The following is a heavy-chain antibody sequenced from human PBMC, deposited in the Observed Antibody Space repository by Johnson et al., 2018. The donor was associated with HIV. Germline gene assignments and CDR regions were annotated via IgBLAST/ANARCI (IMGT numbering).Heavy chain of an antibody. J-gene: IGHJ3*02. D-gene: IGHD4-17*01. CDR3: AKEYSSPYGDDDGDAFDI. V-gene: IGHV3-48*03. CDR1: GFSFSTYE. CDR2: ISSSGTTI. Sequence: VQLVESGGGLVQPGGSLRLSCVASGFSFSTYEMNWVRQVPGKGLEWLSYISSSGTTIYYGDSVKGRFTISRDNSKNTLYLQMNSLRAEDTAGYYCAKEYSSPYGDDDGDAFDIWGQGTMVTVAS.